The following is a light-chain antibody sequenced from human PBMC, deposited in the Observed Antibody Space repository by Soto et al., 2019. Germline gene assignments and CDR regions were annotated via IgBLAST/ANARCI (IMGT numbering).Light chain of an antibody. CDR3: QQYGDSPQT. J-gene: IGKJ1*01. CDR2: GAS. CDR1: QSVGNS. V-gene: IGKV3-20*01. Sequence: EIVLTQSPTILSLSPGDRATLSCRASQSVGNSLAWYQQKPGQAPRLLFYGASNRATAIPDRFSGSGFGTDFTLTITRLEPEDFAVYYCQQYGDSPQTFGPGTKVDIK.